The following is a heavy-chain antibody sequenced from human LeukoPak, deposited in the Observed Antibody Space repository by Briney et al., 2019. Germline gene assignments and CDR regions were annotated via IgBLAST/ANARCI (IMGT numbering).Heavy chain of an antibody. D-gene: IGHD4-17*01. V-gene: IGHV3-74*01. CDR2: INSDGSST. J-gene: IGHJ4*02. CDR3: ASRISDYGDYGEVF. CDR1: GFTFSSYW. Sequence: GGSLRLSCAASGFTFSSYWMHWVRQAPRKGLVWVSLINSDGSSTTYADSVKGRFTISRDNAKNTLYLQMNSLGAEDTAVYYCASRISDYGDYGEVFWGQGTLVTVSS.